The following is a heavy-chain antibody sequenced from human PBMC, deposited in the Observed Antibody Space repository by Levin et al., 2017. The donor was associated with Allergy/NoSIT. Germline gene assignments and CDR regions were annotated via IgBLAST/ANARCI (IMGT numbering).Heavy chain of an antibody. J-gene: IGHJ4*02. V-gene: IGHV3-7*01. CDR3: NLKRRDY. CDR2: IKQDGSEK. CDR1: GFTFGNYW. Sequence: GESLKISCAASGFTFGNYWMSWVRQAPGKGLEWVANIKQDGSEKYYVDSVKGRFTISRDNAKNSLYLQMNSLRAEDTAVYYCNLKRRDYWGQGTLVTVSS.